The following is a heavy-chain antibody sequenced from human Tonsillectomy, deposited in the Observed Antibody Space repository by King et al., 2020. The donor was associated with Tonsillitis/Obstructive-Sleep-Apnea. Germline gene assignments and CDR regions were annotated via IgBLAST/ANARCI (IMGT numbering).Heavy chain of an antibody. V-gene: IGHV4-59*08. Sequence: VQLQESGPGLVKPSETLSLTCTVSGGSISSYHWSWIRQPPGKGLEWIGYIYFSGSTNYNPSLKSRVTISVDTSRNQFSQKLTSVTAADTAVYYCASRTTVVTPGYFQHWGQGTLVTVSS. D-gene: IGHD4-23*01. J-gene: IGHJ1*01. CDR1: GGSISSYH. CDR2: IYFSGST. CDR3: ASRTTVVTPGYFQH.